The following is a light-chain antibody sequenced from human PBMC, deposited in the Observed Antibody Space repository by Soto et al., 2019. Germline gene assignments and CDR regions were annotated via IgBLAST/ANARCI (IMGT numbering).Light chain of an antibody. CDR2: KAS. CDR1: QTIDSW. CDR3: QQYHIYSGT. V-gene: IGKV1-5*03. J-gene: IGKJ1*01. Sequence: DIQMTQSTSTLSASVVYRFTITCLSSQTIDSWLAWYQQRPGKPPNLLIYKASTLASGVPSRFSGSGSGTEFTLTINSLQPDDFATYYCQQYHIYSGTFGQGTKVDI.